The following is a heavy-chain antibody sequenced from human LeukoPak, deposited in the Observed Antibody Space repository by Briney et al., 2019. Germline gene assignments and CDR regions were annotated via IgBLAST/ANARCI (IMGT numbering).Heavy chain of an antibody. D-gene: IGHD1-26*01. CDR1: GGSISSSSYY. CDR3: ASYIVGATRFDY. Sequence: PSETLSLTCTVSGGSISSSSYYWGWIRQPPGKGLEWIGSIYYSGSTYYNPSLKSRVTIPVDTSKNQFSLKLSSVTAADTAVYYCASYIVGATRFDYWGQGTLVTVSS. V-gene: IGHV4-39*01. CDR2: IYYSGST. J-gene: IGHJ4*02.